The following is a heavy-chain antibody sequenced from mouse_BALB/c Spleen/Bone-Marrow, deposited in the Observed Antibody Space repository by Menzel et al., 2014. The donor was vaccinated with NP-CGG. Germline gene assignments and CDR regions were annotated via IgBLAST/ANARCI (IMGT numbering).Heavy chain of an antibody. CDR1: GFNIKDIY. J-gene: IGHJ3*01. CDR2: IDPANGDT. Sequence: EVQLQQSGAELVKPGASVKLSCTASGFNIKDIYMHWVKQRPEQGLEWIGRIDPANGDTKYDPKFQGKATITADTSSNTAYLQLSSLTSEDTAVYYCARGYDEGFAYWGQGTLVTVSA. D-gene: IGHD2-14*01. CDR3: ARGYDEGFAY. V-gene: IGHV14-3*02.